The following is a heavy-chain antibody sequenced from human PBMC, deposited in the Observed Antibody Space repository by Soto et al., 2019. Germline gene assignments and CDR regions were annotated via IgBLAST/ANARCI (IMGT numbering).Heavy chain of an antibody. D-gene: IGHD6-13*01. CDR2: IYYSGST. CDR3: ARRERAAGTDWWFDP. Sequence: QLQLQESGPGLVKPSETLSLTCTVSGGSISSSSFHWGWIRQPPGKGLEWIGSIYYSGSTYYSPSLRSRVTISVDTSKNKFSLKLSSVTAADTAVYYCARRERAAGTDWWFDPWGQGTLVTVSS. CDR1: GGSISSSSFH. V-gene: IGHV4-39*01. J-gene: IGHJ5*02.